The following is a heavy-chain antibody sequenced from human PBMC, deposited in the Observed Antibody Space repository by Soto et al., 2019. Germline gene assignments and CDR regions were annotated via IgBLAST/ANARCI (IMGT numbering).Heavy chain of an antibody. J-gene: IGHJ4*02. CDR2: IIPILGIA. Sequence: QVQLVQSGAEVKKPGSSVKVSCKASGGTFSSYTISWVRQAPGQGLEWMGRIIPILGIANYAQKFQGRVTITADKSTSTAYRELSSLRSEDTAVYYCARDYGGNSNDYWGQGTLVTVSS. CDR1: GGTFSSYT. CDR3: ARDYGGNSNDY. V-gene: IGHV1-69*08. D-gene: IGHD4-17*01.